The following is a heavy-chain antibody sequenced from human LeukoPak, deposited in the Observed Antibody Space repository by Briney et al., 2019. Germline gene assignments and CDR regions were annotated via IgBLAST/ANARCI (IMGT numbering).Heavy chain of an antibody. D-gene: IGHD3-16*01. Sequence: GRSLRLSCTGSGFTFGDYAVTWFRQAPGKGLEWVGFIRSKGYGGTTEYAASVKGRFTISRDDSKSIAYLQMNSLKTEDTAVYYCTKSRYYDYVWGGYWGQGTLSPPPQ. CDR2: IRSKGYGGTT. J-gene: IGHJ4*02. V-gene: IGHV3-49*03. CDR1: GFTFGDYA. CDR3: TKSRYYDYVWGGY.